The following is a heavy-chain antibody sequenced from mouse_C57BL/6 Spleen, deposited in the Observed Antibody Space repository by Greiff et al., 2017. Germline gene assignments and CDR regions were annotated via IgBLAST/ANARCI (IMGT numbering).Heavy chain of an antibody. CDR3: TSGTTVVAELYYYAMDY. V-gene: IGHV1-15*01. J-gene: IGHJ4*01. D-gene: IGHD1-1*01. Sequence: QVQLQQSGAELVRPGASVTLSCKASGYTFTDYEMHWVKQTPVHGLEWIGAIDPETGGTAYNQKFKGKAILTADKSSSPAYMELRSLTSEDSAVYYCTSGTTVVAELYYYAMDYWGQGTSVTVSS. CDR2: IDPETGGT. CDR1: GYTFTDYE.